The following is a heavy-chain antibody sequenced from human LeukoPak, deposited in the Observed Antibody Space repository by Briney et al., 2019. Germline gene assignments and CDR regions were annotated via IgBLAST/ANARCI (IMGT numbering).Heavy chain of an antibody. J-gene: IGHJ2*01. D-gene: IGHD5-18*01. CDR3: ARDLKGYSYGPLGYFDL. CDR2: INPNSGGT. V-gene: IGHV1-2*02. Sequence: GASVKVSCKASGYTFTGYYMHWVRQAPGQGLEWMGWINPNSGGTNYAQKFQGRVTMTRDTSISTAYMELSRLRSDDTAVYYCARDLKGYSYGPLGYFDLWGRCTLVTVSS. CDR1: GYTFTGYY.